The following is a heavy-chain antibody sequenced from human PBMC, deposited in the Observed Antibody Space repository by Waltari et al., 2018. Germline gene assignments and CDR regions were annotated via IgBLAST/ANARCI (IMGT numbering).Heavy chain of an antibody. J-gene: IGHJ4*02. Sequence: EVQLVESGGTLVQPGGSLRLSCAASGFTFRGYWMTWVRQAPGKGLEWVANIKADGREQYYVDSVRGRLTISRDNAENSLYLQMNSLIADDTAVYYCARGSAYYVRVWDYWGQGTLVTVSS. CDR3: ARGSAYYVRVWDY. V-gene: IGHV3-7*03. CDR1: GFTFRGYW. CDR2: IKADGREQ. D-gene: IGHD3-16*01.